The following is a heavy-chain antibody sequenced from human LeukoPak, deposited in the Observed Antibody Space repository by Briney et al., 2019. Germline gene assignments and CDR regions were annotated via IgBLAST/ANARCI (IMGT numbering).Heavy chain of an antibody. Sequence: ASVKVSCKASGYTFTSYGISWVRQAPGQGLEWMGWISAYNGNTNYAQKLQGRVTMTTDTSTSTAYMELRSLRSTDPAVYYCATVEVITIFGVVIGNWFDPWGRGTLVTVSS. CDR2: ISAYNGNT. J-gene: IGHJ5*02. D-gene: IGHD3-3*01. CDR1: GYTFTSYG. CDR3: ATVEVITIFGVVIGNWFDP. V-gene: IGHV1-18*01.